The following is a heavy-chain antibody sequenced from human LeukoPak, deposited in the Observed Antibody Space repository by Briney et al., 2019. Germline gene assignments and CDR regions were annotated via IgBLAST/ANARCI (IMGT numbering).Heavy chain of an antibody. D-gene: IGHD5-18*01. CDR2: INSDGSIT. CDR3: ARDAVDTANAV. J-gene: IGHJ6*02. V-gene: IGHV3-74*01. Sequence: GGSLRLSCAAPGFTFTTYWMHWVRQAPGKGLVWVSHINSDGSITSYADSVKGRFTISRDNAKNTLYLQMNSLRAEDTAVYYCARDAVDTANAVWGQGTTVTVSS. CDR1: GFTFTTYW.